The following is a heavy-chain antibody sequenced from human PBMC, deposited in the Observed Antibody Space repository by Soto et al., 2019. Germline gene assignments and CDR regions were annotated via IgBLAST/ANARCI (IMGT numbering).Heavy chain of an antibody. D-gene: IGHD6-13*01. CDR2: IIPIFGTA. CDR1: GGTFSSYA. J-gene: IGHJ4*02. CDR3: ARDGSSSWYVWPSFDY. Sequence: SVKVSCKASGGTFSSYAISWVRQAPGQGLEWMGGIIPIFGTANYAQKFQGRVTITADESTSTAYMELSSLRSEDTAVYYCARDGSSSWYVWPSFDYWGQGTLVTVSS. V-gene: IGHV1-69*13.